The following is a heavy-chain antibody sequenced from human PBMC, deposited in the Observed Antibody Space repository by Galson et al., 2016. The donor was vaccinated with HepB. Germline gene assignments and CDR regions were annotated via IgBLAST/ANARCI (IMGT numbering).Heavy chain of an antibody. Sequence: SLRLSCAASGFSLSGFAMHWVRQAPGKGLEWVAVTSYDGSHEFSDSVKGRFTISRDNSKKTLYLQMNSLRADDTAVYYCARDFYDGSCHYMDYWGWGTLVTVSS. CDR3: ARDFYDGSCHYMDY. CDR1: GFSLSGFA. V-gene: IGHV3-30*03. J-gene: IGHJ4*02. CDR2: TSYDGSHE. D-gene: IGHD2/OR15-2a*01.